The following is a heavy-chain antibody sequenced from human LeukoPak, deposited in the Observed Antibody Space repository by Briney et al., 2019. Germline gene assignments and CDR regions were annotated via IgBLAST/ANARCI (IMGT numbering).Heavy chain of an antibody. Sequence: GGSLTLSCVGSGFTFSGYYMHWVRQAPDTGLERVGVMSYDETTENYPDSAQGRFTISRDNSKNTLFLQVSSLRAEDTAMYYCARGGGANYYGDYFDLWGQGTLVTVSS. CDR1: GFTFSGYY. CDR2: MSYDETTE. J-gene: IGHJ4*02. D-gene: IGHD1-26*01. CDR3: ARGGGANYYGDYFDL. V-gene: IGHV3-30*03.